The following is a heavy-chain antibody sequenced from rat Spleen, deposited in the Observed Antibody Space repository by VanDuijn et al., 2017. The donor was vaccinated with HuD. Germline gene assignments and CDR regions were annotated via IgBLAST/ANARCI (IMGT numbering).Heavy chain of an antibody. D-gene: IGHD1-4*01. CDR2: SSYDGSST. CDR3: AREAGLPFHYFDY. V-gene: IGHV5-7*01. J-gene: IGHJ2*01. Sequence: EVQLVESGGGLVQPGRSLKLSCAASGFTFSDYNMAWVRQAPKKGPEWVTTSSYDGSSTYYRDVVKGRFTISRDNAKTTLYLQMDSLRSEDTATYFCAREAGLPFHYFDYWGQGVMVTVSS. CDR1: GFTFSDYN.